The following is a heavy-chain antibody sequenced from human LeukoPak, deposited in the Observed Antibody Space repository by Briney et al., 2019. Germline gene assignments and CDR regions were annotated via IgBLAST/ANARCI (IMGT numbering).Heavy chain of an antibody. CDR2: INTNTGNA. D-gene: IGHD5-18*01. CDR3: ARRGVFGYSHDL. J-gene: IGHJ2*01. V-gene: IGHV7-4-1*02. Sequence: ASVKVSCKASGYSFTNYAMNWVRQATGQGLVWMGWINTNTGNATYAQGFTGRFVLSLDTSVSTAYLQISSLKAEDTAVYYCARRGVFGYSHDLWGRGTLITASS. CDR1: GYSFTNYA.